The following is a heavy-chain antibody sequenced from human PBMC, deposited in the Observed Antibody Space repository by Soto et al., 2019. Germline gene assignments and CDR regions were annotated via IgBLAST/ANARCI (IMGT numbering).Heavy chain of an antibody. CDR2: IYYSGST. Sequence: SETLSLTCTVSGGAISSGDYYWSWIRQPPGKGLEWIGYIYYSGSTYYNPSLKSRVTISVDTSKNQFSLKLSSVTAADTAVYYCARTYDSSGYYSNWFDPWGQGTLVTVSS. V-gene: IGHV4-30-4*01. CDR3: ARTYDSSGYYSNWFDP. D-gene: IGHD3-22*01. CDR1: GGAISSGDYY. J-gene: IGHJ5*02.